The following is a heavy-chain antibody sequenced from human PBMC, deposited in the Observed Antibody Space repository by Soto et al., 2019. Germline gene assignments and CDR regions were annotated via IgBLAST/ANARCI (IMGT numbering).Heavy chain of an antibody. CDR1: GFTFSSYG. J-gene: IGHJ6*03. CDR2: ISYDGSNK. Sequence: GGSLRLSCAASGFTFSSYGMHWVRQAPGKGLEWVAVISYDGSNKYYADSVKGRFTISRDNSKNTLYLQMNSLRAEDTAVYYCAKPATVTTAPYYYMDVWGKGTTVTV. V-gene: IGHV3-30*18. D-gene: IGHD4-17*01. CDR3: AKPATVTTAPYYYMDV.